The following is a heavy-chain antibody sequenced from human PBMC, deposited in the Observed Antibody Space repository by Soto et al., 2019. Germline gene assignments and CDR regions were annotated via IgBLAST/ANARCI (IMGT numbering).Heavy chain of an antibody. CDR2: IDPSGGST. J-gene: IGHJ1*01. V-gene: IGHV1-46*01. CDR3: ARDRVVCSGGRCWGPVAAT. Sequence: ASVKVSCKASRYTFTTYYMHWVRQSPGQGLEWMGIIDPSGGSTTYAQKFQGKVTMTRDTSTSTVYMGLISLRSEATAVYYCARDRVVCSGGRCWGPVAATWGQGTLVPVSS. D-gene: IGHD2-15*01. CDR1: RYTFTTYY.